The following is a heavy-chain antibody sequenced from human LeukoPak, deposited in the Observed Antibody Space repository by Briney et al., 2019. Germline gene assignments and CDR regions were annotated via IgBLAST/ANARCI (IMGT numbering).Heavy chain of an antibody. CDR2: IKQGGNEM. D-gene: IGHD1-26*01. CDR3: ARVGAWELQRVFDY. V-gene: IGHV3-7*01. CDR1: GFTFRDYW. Sequence: PGGSLRLSCAASGFTFRDYWMTWVRQVPGKGLEWVANIKQGGNEMYYVDSVKGRFTISRDNAQNSLYLQMNSLRIEDTAVYYCARVGAWELQRVFDYWGQGTQVTVSS. J-gene: IGHJ4*02.